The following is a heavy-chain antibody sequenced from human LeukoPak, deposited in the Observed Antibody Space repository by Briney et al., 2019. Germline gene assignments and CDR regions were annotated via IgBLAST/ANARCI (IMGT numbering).Heavy chain of an antibody. V-gene: IGHV1-2*04. CDR1: GYTFTGYY. CDR3: AREKAAAGYYYYYGMDV. J-gene: IGHJ6*02. D-gene: IGHD6-13*01. Sequence: ASVKVSCKASGYTFTGYYMHWVRQAPGQGLKWMGWINPNSGGTNYAQKFQGWVTMTRDTSISTAYMELSRLRSDDTAVYYCAREKAAAGYYYYYGMDVWGQGTTVTVSS. CDR2: INPNSGGT.